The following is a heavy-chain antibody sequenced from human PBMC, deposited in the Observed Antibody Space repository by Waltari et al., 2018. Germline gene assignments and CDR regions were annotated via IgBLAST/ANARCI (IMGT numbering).Heavy chain of an antibody. J-gene: IGHJ4*02. CDR2: ISSSSSYI. D-gene: IGHD4-4*01. CDR1: GFTFSSYS. V-gene: IGHV3-21*01. Sequence: EVQLVESGGGLVKPGGSLRLSCAASGFTFSSYSMNLVRPGPGKGLEWVSSISSSSSYIYYADSVKGRFTISRDNAKNSLYLQMNSLRAEDTAVYYCARYSTGDGYSEFFDYWGQGTLVTVSS. CDR3: ARYSTGDGYSEFFDY.